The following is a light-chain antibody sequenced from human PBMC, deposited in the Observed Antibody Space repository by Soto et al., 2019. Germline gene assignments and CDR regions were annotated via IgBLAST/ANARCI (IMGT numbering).Light chain of an antibody. Sequence: EIVLTQSPATLSLSPGERATLSCRASQSVTSYLAWYQQKPGQAPRLLIYDSFNRATGIPARFSGSGSGTDFTLTISSLEPEDFAVYYCQQRSSWPLTFGGGTRWRSN. V-gene: IGKV3-11*01. CDR2: DSF. J-gene: IGKJ4*01. CDR3: QQRSSWPLT. CDR1: QSVTSY.